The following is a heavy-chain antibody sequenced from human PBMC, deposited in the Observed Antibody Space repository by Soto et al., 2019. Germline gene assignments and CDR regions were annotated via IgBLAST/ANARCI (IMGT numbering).Heavy chain of an antibody. V-gene: IGHV4-59*08. J-gene: IGHJ4*02. D-gene: IGHD3-22*01. CDR3: ASQSTGYPYYFNY. CDR1: GGSISSYY. CDR2: IHYSGNT. Sequence: QVQLQESGPGLVKPSETLSLTCTVSGGSISSYYWRWIRQSPGKGLEWIGYIHYSGNTNYNPSLKSRVTISVDTSKNQFSLKLSSVTAADTAVYYCASQSTGYPYYFNYWGQGTLVTVSS.